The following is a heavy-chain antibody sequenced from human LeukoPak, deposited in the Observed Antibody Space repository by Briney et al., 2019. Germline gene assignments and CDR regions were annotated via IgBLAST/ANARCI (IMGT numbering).Heavy chain of an antibody. V-gene: IGHV3-23*01. Sequence: PGGSLRLSCAASGFVFSNYAMSWVRQAPGKGPEWVSAVNGSGDTTYYADSVKGRFTISRDNSKNTMSLQMNSLRAEDTAVYYCAKDLRAVAGRGPFDYWGQGTLVTVSS. CDR1: GFVFSNYA. D-gene: IGHD6-19*01. CDR2: VNGSGDTT. CDR3: AKDLRAVAGRGPFDY. J-gene: IGHJ4*02.